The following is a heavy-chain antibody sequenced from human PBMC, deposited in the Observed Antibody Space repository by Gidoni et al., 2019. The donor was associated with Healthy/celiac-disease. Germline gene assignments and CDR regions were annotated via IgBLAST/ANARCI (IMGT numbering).Heavy chain of an antibody. J-gene: IGHJ3*02. CDR2: ISGSGGST. V-gene: IGHV3-23*01. Sequence: EVQLLESGGGLVQPGGSLRLSGAASGFTFSSYAMRWVRQAPGKGLGWVSAISGSGGSTYYADSVKGRFTISRDNSKNTLYLQMNSLRAEDTAVYYCAKVREITFGGVIPDAFDIWGQGTMVTVSS. D-gene: IGHD3-16*02. CDR3: AKVREITFGGVIPDAFDI. CDR1: GFTFSSYA.